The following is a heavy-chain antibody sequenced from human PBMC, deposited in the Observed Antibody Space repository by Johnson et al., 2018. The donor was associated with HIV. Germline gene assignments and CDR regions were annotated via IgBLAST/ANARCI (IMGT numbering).Heavy chain of an antibody. Sequence: VQLVESGGGVVQPGRSLRLSCAASGFTFSSYWMSWVRQAPGKGLEWVANIKQDGSEKYYVDSVKGRFTISRDNSNNTIYLQMDSLRAEDTALYYCAKIGAAAGLKDAFDIWGQGTLVTVSS. D-gene: IGHD6-13*01. V-gene: IGHV3-7*01. CDR3: AKIGAAAGLKDAFDI. CDR1: GFTFSSYW. CDR2: IKQDGSEK. J-gene: IGHJ3*02.